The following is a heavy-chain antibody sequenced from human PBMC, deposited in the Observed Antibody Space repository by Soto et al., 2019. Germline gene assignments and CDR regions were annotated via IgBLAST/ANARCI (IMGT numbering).Heavy chain of an antibody. J-gene: IGHJ5*02. Sequence: SETLSLTCAVYGGSFSGYYWSWIRQPPGKGLEWIGEINHSGSTNDNPSLKSRVTISVDTSKNQFSLKLSAVTAADTAGAYWGRGPYGYYDSSGNDLEPCGQGSLVAVSS. CDR2: INHSGST. V-gene: IGHV4-34*01. CDR3: GRGPYGYYDSSGNDLEP. CDR1: GGSFSGYY. D-gene: IGHD3-22*01.